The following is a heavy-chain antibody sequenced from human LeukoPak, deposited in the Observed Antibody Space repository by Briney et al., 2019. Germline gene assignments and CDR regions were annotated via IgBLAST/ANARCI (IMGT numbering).Heavy chain of an antibody. J-gene: IGHJ4*02. CDR1: GFTFSSYG. D-gene: IGHD3-22*01. Sequence: QPGGSRRLSCAASGFTFSSYGMHWVRQAPGKGLEWVAVISYDGSNKYYADSVKGRFTISRDNSKNTLYLQMNSLRAEDTAVYYCAKDQADYYDSSGYYYPDYWGQGTLVTVSS. CDR3: AKDQADYYDSSGYYYPDY. V-gene: IGHV3-30*18. CDR2: ISYDGSNK.